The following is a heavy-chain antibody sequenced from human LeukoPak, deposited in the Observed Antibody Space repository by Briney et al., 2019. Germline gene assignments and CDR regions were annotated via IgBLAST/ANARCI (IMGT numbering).Heavy chain of an antibody. J-gene: IGHJ6*02. V-gene: IGHV3-21*01. CDR2: ISSSSSYI. CDR1: GFTFSSYS. CDR3: ARPDIVVVPAAPHYYYYGMDV. Sequence: GGSLRLSCAASGFTFSSYSMTWVRPAPGKGLEWVSSISSSSSYIYYADSVKGRFTISRDNAKNSLYLQMNSLRAEDTAVYYCARPDIVVVPAAPHYYYYGMDVWGQGTTVTVSS. D-gene: IGHD2-2*01.